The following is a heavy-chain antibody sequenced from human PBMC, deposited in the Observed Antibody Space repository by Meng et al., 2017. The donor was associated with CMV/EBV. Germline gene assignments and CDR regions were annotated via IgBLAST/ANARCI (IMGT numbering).Heavy chain of an antibody. CDR2: ITSSGRTK. V-gene: IGHV3-11*01. Sequence: GGSLRLSCAASGFIFSDYYMSWIRQAPGKGLEWVSYITSSGRTKYYADSVKGRFTISRDNAKSSLYLQMNSLRAEDTALYYCARDLPSDPSLDPIGLDYWGQGTLVTVSS. J-gene: IGHJ4*02. CDR1: GFIFSDYY. CDR3: ARDLPSDPSLDPIGLDY. D-gene: IGHD1-1*01.